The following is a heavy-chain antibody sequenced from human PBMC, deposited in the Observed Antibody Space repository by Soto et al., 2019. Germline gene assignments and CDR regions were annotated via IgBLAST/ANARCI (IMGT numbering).Heavy chain of an antibody. CDR1: GGSISSGDYY. D-gene: IGHD3-3*01. J-gene: IGHJ4*02. CDR2: IYYSGST. V-gene: IGHV4-61*08. Sequence: SETLSLTCTVSGGSISSGDYYWSRIRQPPGKGLEWIGYIYYSGSTNYNPSLRSRVTISVDTSKNQFSLKLSSVTAADTAVYYCARSDYDFWSGYPAYWGQGTLVTVSS. CDR3: ARSDYDFWSGYPAY.